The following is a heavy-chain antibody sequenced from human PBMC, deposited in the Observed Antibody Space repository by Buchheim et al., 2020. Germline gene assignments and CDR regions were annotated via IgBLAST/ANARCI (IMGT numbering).Heavy chain of an antibody. CDR2: NNPSGGST. CDR3: ARDRGSGWNYFDY. D-gene: IGHD6-19*01. Sequence: QVQLVQSGAEVKKPGASVKVSCKASGYTFTSYYMHWVRQAPGQGFEWMGLNNPSGGSTTYAQKFQARVTMTRDTSTTTVYMELSSLRSEDTAVYYCARDRGSGWNYFDYWGQGTL. J-gene: IGHJ4*02. CDR1: GYTFTSYY. V-gene: IGHV1-46*01.